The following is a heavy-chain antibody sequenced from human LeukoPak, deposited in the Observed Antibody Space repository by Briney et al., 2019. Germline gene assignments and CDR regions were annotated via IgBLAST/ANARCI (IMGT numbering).Heavy chain of an antibody. J-gene: IGHJ3*02. CDR2: IYTSGST. V-gene: IGHV4-4*07. Sequence: SETLSLTCTVSGGSISSYYWSWIRQPAGKGLEWIGRIYTSGSTNYNPSLKSRVTMSVDTSKNQFSLKLSSVTAADTAVYYCARDPGYGDYGRSDASDIWGQGTMVTVSS. CDR3: ARDPGYGDYGRSDASDI. D-gene: IGHD4-17*01. CDR1: GGSISSYY.